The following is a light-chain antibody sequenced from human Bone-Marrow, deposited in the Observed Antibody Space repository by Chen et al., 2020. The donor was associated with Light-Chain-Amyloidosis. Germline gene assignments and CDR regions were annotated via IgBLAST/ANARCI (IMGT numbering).Light chain of an antibody. V-gene: IGKV3-20*01. CDR2: GSS. CDR3: QQYGTSPLT. CDR1: QTISSNY. J-gene: IGKJ4*01. Sequence: EIVLTQSPGTLSLSPGEGANLSCRASQTISSNYLTWYQQKFGQAPRLLIHGSSSRATGIPDRFTGSGSGTDFTLTINRLEPEDFAMYYCQQYGTSPLTFGGGIKVEIK.